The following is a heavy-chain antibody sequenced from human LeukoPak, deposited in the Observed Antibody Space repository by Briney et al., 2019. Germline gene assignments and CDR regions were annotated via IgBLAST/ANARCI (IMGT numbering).Heavy chain of an antibody. CDR1: GFTFSNAW. Sequence: GGSLRLSCAASGFTFSNAWMNWVRQAPGKGLEWVGRIKCKTDGGTTDYAAPVKGRFTISRDDSKNTLYLQMNSLKTEDTAVYYCTTGIAVAGYGGLYYFDYWGQGTLVTVSS. CDR3: TTGIAVAGYGGLYYFDY. D-gene: IGHD6-19*01. J-gene: IGHJ4*02. CDR2: IKCKTDGGTT. V-gene: IGHV3-15*07.